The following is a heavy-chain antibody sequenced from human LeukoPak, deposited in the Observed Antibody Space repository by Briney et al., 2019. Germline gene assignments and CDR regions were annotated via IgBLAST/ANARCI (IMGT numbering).Heavy chain of an antibody. CDR2: INHSGST. J-gene: IGHJ4*02. CDR1: GGSFSGYY. CDR3: ARAPIYCSSTSCYLDY. V-gene: IGHV4-34*01. Sequence: SQTLSLTCAVYGGSFSGYYWSWIRQPPGKGLEWIGEINHSGSTNYNPSLKSRVTISVDTSKNQFSLKLSSVTAADTAVYYCARAPIYCSSTSCYLDYWGQGTLVTVSS. D-gene: IGHD2-2*01.